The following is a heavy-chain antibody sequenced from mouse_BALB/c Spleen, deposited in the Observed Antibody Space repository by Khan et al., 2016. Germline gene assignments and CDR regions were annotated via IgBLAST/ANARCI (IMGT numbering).Heavy chain of an antibody. Sequence: EVQLVESGPSLVKPSQTLSLTCSVTGDSFTSCYWNWIRKFPGKKLEYMGNISYSGSTYYNPSLKSRISITRDTSKSQYYLQLNSVTTEDTATYYCAGYCGHFFDYWGQGTSLTVSS. D-gene: IGHD1-1*02. J-gene: IGHJ2*02. V-gene: IGHV3-8*02. CDR1: GDSFTSCY. CDR2: ISYSGST. CDR3: AGYCGHFFDY.